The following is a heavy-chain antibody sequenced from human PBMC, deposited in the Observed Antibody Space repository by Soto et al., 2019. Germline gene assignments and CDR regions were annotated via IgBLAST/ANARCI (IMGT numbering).Heavy chain of an antibody. CDR3: AKGGAIVAAGIRVYLYNDMDV. V-gene: IGHV1-2*02. D-gene: IGHD1-26*01. CDR1: GYTFTGYY. CDR2: INPNSGDT. Sequence: QVQLVQSGTEVKRPGDSVKVSCKASGYTFTGYYVHWVRQAPGQGLEWMGWINPNSGDTYLAQRFQGRVTMKRDTSIGIANMELRVLTSVNRAKYYCAKGGAIVAAGIRVYLYNDMDVWGQGTTVTVSS. J-gene: IGHJ6*02.